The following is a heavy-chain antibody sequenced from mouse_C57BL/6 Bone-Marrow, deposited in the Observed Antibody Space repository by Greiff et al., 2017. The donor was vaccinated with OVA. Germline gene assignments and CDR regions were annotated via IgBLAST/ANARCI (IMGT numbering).Heavy chain of an antibody. CDR1: GFNIKDDY. CDR2: IDPENGDT. J-gene: IGHJ2*01. CDR3: TTYRY. V-gene: IGHV14-4*01. Sequence: SGAELVRPGASVTLSCTASGFNIKDDYMHWVKERPEQGLEWIGWIDPENGDTEYASKFQGKATITADTSSKTVYLHLSSLTSEDTAVYYCTTYRYWGQGTTLTVSS.